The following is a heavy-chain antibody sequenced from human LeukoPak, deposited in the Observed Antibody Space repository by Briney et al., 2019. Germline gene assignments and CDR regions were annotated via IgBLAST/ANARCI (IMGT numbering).Heavy chain of an antibody. D-gene: IGHD5-12*01. Sequence: PGGSLRLSCAASGFTFSSYWMHWVRQAPGKGLVWVSRINSDGSSTSYADSVKGRFTISRDNAKNTLYLQMNSLRAEDTAVYYCARVTGGYSGYEGGCFDYWGQGTLVTVSS. CDR2: INSDGSST. V-gene: IGHV3-74*01. J-gene: IGHJ4*02. CDR3: ARVTGGYSGYEGGCFDY. CDR1: GFTFSSYW.